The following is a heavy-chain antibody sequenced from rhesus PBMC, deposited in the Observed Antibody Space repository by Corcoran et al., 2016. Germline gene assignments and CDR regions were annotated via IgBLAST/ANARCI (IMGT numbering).Heavy chain of an antibody. D-gene: IGHD2-27*01. J-gene: IGHJ1*01. CDR1: GFSLSTSGIG. CDR3: ARRRCSGIYCYAYFEF. Sequence: QVTLKESGPALVKPTQTLTLTCTFSGFSLSTSGIGVGWIRQPPGKALECLALIYWDDDKYYSTSLKSRLTISKDTSKNQVVLTMTNMDPVDTATYYCARRRCSGIYCYAYFEFWGQGALVTVSS. CDR2: IYWDDDK. V-gene: IGHV2-174*01.